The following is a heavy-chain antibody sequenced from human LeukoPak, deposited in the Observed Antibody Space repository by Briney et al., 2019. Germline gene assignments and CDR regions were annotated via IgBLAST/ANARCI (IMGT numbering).Heavy chain of an antibody. J-gene: IGHJ4*02. CDR1: GGSISSSNW. CDR2: IFHSGST. D-gene: IGHD3-22*01. Sequence: PSGTLSLTCAVSGGSISSSNWWTWVRQPPGKGLEWIGEIFHSGSTNCNPSLKSRVIISVDKSKNQFSLRLSSVTAADTAVYYCARVLSGSNFDYWGQGTLVTVSS. CDR3: ARVLSGSNFDY. V-gene: IGHV4-4*02.